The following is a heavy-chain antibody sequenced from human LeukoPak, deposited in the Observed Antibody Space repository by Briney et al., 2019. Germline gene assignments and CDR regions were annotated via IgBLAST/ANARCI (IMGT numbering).Heavy chain of an antibody. V-gene: IGHV3-48*04. J-gene: IGHJ4*02. Sequence: PGGSLRLSCAASGFTFSSYSMNWVRQAPGKGLEWVSYISSSGSTIYYADSVKGRFTISRDNAKNSLYLQMNSLRAEDTAVYYCARDRARPRSADWGQGTLVTVSS. CDR3: ARDRARPRSAD. D-gene: IGHD6-6*01. CDR1: GFTFSSYS. CDR2: ISSSGSTI.